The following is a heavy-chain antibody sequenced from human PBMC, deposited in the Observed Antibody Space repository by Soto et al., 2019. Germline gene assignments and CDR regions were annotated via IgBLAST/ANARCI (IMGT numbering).Heavy chain of an antibody. J-gene: IGHJ5*02. CDR3: ARETVAGTDNWFDP. Sequence: LSLTRTVSGGSISTYYWNWIRQPAGKRLEWLGRIYTSGYTKYNPSLKSRVTMSLDTSKRQFSLKLSSVTAADTAVYYCARETVAGTDNWFDPWGQGILVTVSS. CDR2: IYTSGYT. D-gene: IGHD6-19*01. V-gene: IGHV4-4*07. CDR1: GGSISTYY.